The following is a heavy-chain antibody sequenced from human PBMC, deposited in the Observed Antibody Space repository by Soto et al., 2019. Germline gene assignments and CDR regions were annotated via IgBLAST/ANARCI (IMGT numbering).Heavy chain of an antibody. Sequence: PSARVALGRTLSGDTIKGDEWTWIMQSQGKGLEWIGYIFFSGTTNYNPSLKSRVAISVDTSKNQFSLKLRSVTAADTAVYYCARVGSSGWSPDYWGQGTLVTVSS. J-gene: IGHJ4*02. D-gene: IGHD6-19*01. CDR2: IFFSGTT. CDR1: GDTIKGDE. CDR3: ARVGSSGWSPDY. V-gene: IGHV4-59*07.